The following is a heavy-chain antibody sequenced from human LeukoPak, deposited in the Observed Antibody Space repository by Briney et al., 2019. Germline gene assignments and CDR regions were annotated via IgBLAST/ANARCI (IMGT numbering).Heavy chain of an antibody. Sequence: ASVKVSCKASGYTFTTYGISWVRQAPGEGLEWMGWISPYNGNTNSAQKFQGRVTMTTDTSTSTAYMELRSLRSDDTAVYHCARGVHPAAAGPYYYYMDVWGKGTTVTVSS. J-gene: IGHJ6*03. V-gene: IGHV1-18*01. CDR2: ISPYNGNT. D-gene: IGHD6-13*01. CDR1: GYTFTTYG. CDR3: ARGVHPAAAGPYYYYMDV.